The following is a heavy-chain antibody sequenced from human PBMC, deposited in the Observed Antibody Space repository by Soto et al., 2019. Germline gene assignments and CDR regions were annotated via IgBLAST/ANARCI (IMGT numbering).Heavy chain of an antibody. Sequence: EVQLVESGGVVVQPGGSLRLSCAASGFTFDDYTMHWVRQAPGKGLEWVSLISWDGGSTYYADSVKGRFTISRDNSKNSLYLQMNSLRTEDTALYYCAKDAAAAEPYYFDYWGQGTLVNVSS. V-gene: IGHV3-43*01. J-gene: IGHJ4*02. CDR1: GFTFDDYT. D-gene: IGHD6-13*01. CDR2: ISWDGGST. CDR3: AKDAAAAEPYYFDY.